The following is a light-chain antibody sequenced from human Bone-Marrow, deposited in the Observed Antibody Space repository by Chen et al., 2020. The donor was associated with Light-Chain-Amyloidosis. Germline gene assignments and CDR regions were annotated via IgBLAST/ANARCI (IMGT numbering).Light chain of an antibody. V-gene: IGKV3-20*01. CDR3: QQYGTSPLT. J-gene: IGKJ4*01. Sequence: EIVLTQSPGTLSLSPGEGANLSCRASQTISSNYLTWYQQIFGQAPRLLIYGSSSRATGIPVRFTGSGSGTDFTLTINRLEPEDFAMDYCQQYGTSPLTFGGGTKVEIK. CDR2: GSS. CDR1: QTISSNY.